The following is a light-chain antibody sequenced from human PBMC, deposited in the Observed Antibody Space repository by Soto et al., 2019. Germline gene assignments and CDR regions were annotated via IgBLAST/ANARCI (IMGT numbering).Light chain of an antibody. CDR1: SSDVGGHNY. J-gene: IGLJ1*01. V-gene: IGLV2-14*01. CDR3: CSYESSINYV. Sequence: QSALTPPASVSGSPGQSITISCTGTSSDVGGHNYVSWYQQHPGKAPKLIIYEVSRRPSGVSNRFSGSKSGNTASLTISGRQAEDEADYYCCSYESSINYVFGTGTKLTVL. CDR2: EVS.